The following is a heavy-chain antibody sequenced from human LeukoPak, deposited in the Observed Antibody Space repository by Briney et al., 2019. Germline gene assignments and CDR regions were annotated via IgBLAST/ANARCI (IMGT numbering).Heavy chain of an antibody. CDR2: IYHSGST. D-gene: IGHD2-2*01. Sequence: GSLRLSCAASGFTFSIYAMTWVRQPPGKGLEWIGEIYHSGSTNYNPSLKSRVTISVDKSKNQFSLKLSSVTAADTAVYYCARGPAGPDYWGQGTLVTVSS. CDR3: ARGPAGPDY. V-gene: IGHV4-4*02. CDR1: GFTFSIYAM. J-gene: IGHJ4*02.